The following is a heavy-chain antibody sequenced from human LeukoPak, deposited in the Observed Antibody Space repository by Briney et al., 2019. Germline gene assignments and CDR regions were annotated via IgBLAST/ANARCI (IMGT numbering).Heavy chain of an antibody. V-gene: IGHV1-18*01. CDR2: ISAYNGNT. Sequence: ASVKVSCKASGYTFTSYGISWVRQAPGQGLEWRGWISAYNGNTNYAQKLQGRVTMTTDTSTSTAYMELRSPRSDDTAVYYCARVVGTSCCYSEFDYWGQGTLVTVSS. CDR3: ARVVGTSCCYSEFDY. CDR1: GYTFTSYG. J-gene: IGHJ4*02. D-gene: IGHD2-2*01.